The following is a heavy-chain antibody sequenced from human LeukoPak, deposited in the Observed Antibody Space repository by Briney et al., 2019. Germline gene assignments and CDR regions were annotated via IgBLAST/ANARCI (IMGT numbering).Heavy chain of an antibody. CDR3: VKDGLRYCTSTSCYEFQS. Sequence: GGSLRLSCAASGFSFDEYSMHWVRQAPGKGLEWVSLITWNGGGTSYADSVKGRFTISRDNKKSSLFLQMHSLRTEDTAFYFCVKDGLRYCTSTSCYEFQSWGQGTLVTVSS. CDR1: GFSFDEYS. J-gene: IGHJ4*02. V-gene: IGHV3-43*01. CDR2: ITWNGGGT. D-gene: IGHD2-2*01.